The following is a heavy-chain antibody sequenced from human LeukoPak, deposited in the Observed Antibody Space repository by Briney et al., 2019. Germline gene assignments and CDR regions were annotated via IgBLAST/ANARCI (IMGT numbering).Heavy chain of an antibody. J-gene: IGHJ3*02. CDR1: GYTFTGYY. CDR2: INPNSGGT. Sequence: ASVKVSCKASGYTFTGYYMHWVRQAPGQGLEWMGWINPNSGGTNYAQKFQGRVTMTRDTSISTAYMELSKLRSDDTAVYYYARLMGLRYFDWFSTSDAFDIWGQGTMVTVSS. CDR3: ARLMGLRYFDWFSTSDAFDI. D-gene: IGHD3-9*01. V-gene: IGHV1-2*02.